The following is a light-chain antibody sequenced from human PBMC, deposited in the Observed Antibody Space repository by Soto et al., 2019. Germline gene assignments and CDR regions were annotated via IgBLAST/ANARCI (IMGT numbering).Light chain of an antibody. CDR3: QQYGSSPPRRT. CDR1: QSVSSSY. V-gene: IGKV3-20*01. J-gene: IGKJ1*01. Sequence: EIVLTQSPGTLSLSPGERATLSCRASQSVSSSYLAWYQQKPGQAPRLLIYGASSRATGIPDRFSGSGSGTDFTLTISRLEPEDFAVYYGQQYGSSPPRRTFGQGTKVEIK. CDR2: GAS.